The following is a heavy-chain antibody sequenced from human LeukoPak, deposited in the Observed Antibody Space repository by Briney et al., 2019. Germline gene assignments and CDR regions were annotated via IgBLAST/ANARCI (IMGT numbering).Heavy chain of an antibody. CDR3: ARVSPNYYDSSGYPGDFDY. J-gene: IGHJ4*02. Sequence: GGSLRLSCAASGFTFSSYSMNWVRQAPGKGLEWVSSISSSSSYIYYADSVKGRFTISRDNAKNSLYLQMNSLRAEDTAVYYCARVSPNYYDSSGYPGDFDYWGQGTLVTVSS. CDR2: ISSSSSYI. CDR1: GFTFSSYS. D-gene: IGHD3-22*01. V-gene: IGHV3-21*01.